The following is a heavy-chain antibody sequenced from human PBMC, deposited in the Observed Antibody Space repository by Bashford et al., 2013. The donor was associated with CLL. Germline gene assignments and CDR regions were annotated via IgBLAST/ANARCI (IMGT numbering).Heavy chain of an antibody. CDR3: ARDSGIVPSQGPGPLDY. V-gene: IGHV2-70*04. D-gene: IGHD1-26*01. J-gene: IGHJ4*02. CDR1: GFSLSTSAMR. CDR2: IDWDDNK. Sequence: SGPTLVKPTQTLTLTCNFSGFSLSTSAMRVTWIRQPPGKALEWLARIDWDDNKFYNTSLKTRLTISKDTSKNQVVLTMTDMDPVDTATYYCARDSGIVPSQGPGPLDYWGQGILVTVSS.